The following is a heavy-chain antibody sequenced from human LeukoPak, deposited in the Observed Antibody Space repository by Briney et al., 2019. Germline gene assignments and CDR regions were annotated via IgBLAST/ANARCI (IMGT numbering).Heavy chain of an antibody. D-gene: IGHD2-15*01. CDR1: GFTLSTNY. J-gene: IGHJ4*02. V-gene: IGHV3-53*01. CDR3: ASGGMGARKFYSDPFHY. Sequence: GGSLRLSCAASGFTLSTNYMSWVRQAPEKGLEWVSILYSRGSTYYAHSVKGRFTISRDDSKNTLYLQMNSLRAEDTAVYYCASGGMGARKFYSDPFHYWGQGTLVTVSS. CDR2: LYSRGST.